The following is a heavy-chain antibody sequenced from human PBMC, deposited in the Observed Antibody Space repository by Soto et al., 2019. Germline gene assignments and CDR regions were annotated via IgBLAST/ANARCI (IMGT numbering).Heavy chain of an antibody. CDR2: INPSGGST. D-gene: IGHD3-22*01. V-gene: IGHV1-46*01. CDR1: GYTFTSYY. J-gene: IGHJ4*02. CDR3: ARATYYYDSSGYYSFDY. Sequence: QVQLVQSGAEVKKPGASVKVSCKASGYTFTSYYMHWVRQAPGQGLEWMGIINPSGGSTSYAQKFQGRVTMNRDTSTSTVYMELSSLRSEDTAVYYCARATYYYDSSGYYSFDYWGQGTLVTVSS.